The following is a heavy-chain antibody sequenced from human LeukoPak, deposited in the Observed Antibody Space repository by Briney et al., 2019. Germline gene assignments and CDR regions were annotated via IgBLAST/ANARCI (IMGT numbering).Heavy chain of an antibody. CDR2: IYSGGAT. Sequence: SGGSLRLSCAASGFSVSSNYMSWVRQAPGKGLEWVSIIYSGGATYYTDSVKGRFTIPRDRSKNTLYLQMNSLRGEDTAVYFCARETGTARLDYWGQGTLVTVSS. CDR3: ARETGTARLDY. D-gene: IGHD1-1*01. CDR1: GFSVSSNY. V-gene: IGHV3-66*02. J-gene: IGHJ4*02.